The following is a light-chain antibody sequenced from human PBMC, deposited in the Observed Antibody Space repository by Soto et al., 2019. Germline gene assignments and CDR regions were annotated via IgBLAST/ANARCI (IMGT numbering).Light chain of an antibody. CDR3: QKXNSAPWT. CDR2: VAS. CDR1: QGISNY. J-gene: IGKJ1*01. Sequence: DIQMTQSPSSLSASVGDRVTITCRASQGISNYLAWYQQQPGKVPKLLIYVASTLQSGVPSRFSGSGSGTDFTLTISSLQPEXVATXXXQKXNSAPWTFGQGTKVEIK. V-gene: IGKV1-27*01.